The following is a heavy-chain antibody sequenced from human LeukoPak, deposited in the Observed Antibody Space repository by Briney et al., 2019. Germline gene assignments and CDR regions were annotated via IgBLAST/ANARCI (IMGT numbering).Heavy chain of an antibody. Sequence: SETLSLTCAVYGGSFSGYYWSWIRQPPGKGLEWIGEINHSGSTNYNPSLKSRVTISVDTSKNQFSLKLSSVTAADTAVYYCATGIVVVPAAIFRFDPWGQGTLVTVS. D-gene: IGHD2-2*02. CDR1: GGSFSGYY. V-gene: IGHV4-34*01. CDR3: ATGIVVVPAAIFRFDP. J-gene: IGHJ5*02. CDR2: INHSGST.